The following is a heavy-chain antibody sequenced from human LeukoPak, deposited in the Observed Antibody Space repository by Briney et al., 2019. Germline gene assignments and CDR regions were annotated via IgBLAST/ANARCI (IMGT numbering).Heavy chain of an antibody. CDR1: GYTFTSYG. CDR3: AREDVVLVDAVRYYYYGMDV. Sequence: ASVKVSCKASGYTFTSYGISWVRQAPGQGLEWMGWISAYNGNTNYAQKLQDRVTMTRDTSTSTVYMELSSLKSEDTAVYYCAREDVVLVDAVRYYYYGMDVWGQGTTVTVSS. D-gene: IGHD2-8*01. CDR2: ISAYNGNT. V-gene: IGHV1-18*01. J-gene: IGHJ6*02.